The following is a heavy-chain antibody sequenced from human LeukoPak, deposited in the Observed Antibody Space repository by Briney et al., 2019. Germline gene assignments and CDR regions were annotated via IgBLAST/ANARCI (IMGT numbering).Heavy chain of an antibody. D-gene: IGHD6-13*01. J-gene: IGHJ3*02. Sequence: PGGSLRLSCAASGFTVSSNYMSWVRQAPGKGLEWVSVIYSGGSTYYADSVKGRFTISRDNSKNTLYLQMNGLRAEGTAVYYCAGRQLVRLADAFDIWGQGTMVTVSS. CDR3: AGRQLVRLADAFDI. CDR1: GFTVSSNY. CDR2: IYSGGST. V-gene: IGHV3-53*01.